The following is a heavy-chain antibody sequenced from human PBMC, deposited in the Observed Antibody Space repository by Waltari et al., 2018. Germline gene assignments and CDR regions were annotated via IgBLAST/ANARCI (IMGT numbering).Heavy chain of an antibody. CDR2: VLRTGEA. CDR1: GDSVTSTNW. Sequence: QLQLQESGPGLVKPSGTLSLSCAVSGDSVTSTNWWSWDRQSPPRGLEWIGQVLRTGEANYSPSFASRFTMSLDASNHQFSLKVTSATAADTAVYYCARDRGRGLYLDAWGPGTLVTVSP. J-gene: IGHJ5*02. CDR3: ARDRGRGLYLDA. D-gene: IGHD2-15*01. V-gene: IGHV4-4*02.